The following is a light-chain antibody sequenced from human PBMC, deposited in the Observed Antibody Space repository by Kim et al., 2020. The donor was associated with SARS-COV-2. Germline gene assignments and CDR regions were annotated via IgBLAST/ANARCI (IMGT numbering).Light chain of an antibody. CDR3: HQYDTLPYS. J-gene: IGKJ2*03. CDR1: QGLSDH. CDR2: DAS. Sequence: DIQMTQSPSSLSASVGDRVTITCQASQGLSDHLNWYQQKPGKAPNLLIYDASNLETGVPSRFSGSKSGTDFTLTITSLQPEDIATYYCHQYDTLPYSFGQGTKVDIK. V-gene: IGKV1-33*01.